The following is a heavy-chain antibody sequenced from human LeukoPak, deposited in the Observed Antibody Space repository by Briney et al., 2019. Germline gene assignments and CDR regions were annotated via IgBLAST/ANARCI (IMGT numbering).Heavy chain of an antibody. J-gene: IGHJ4*02. Sequence: SETLSLTCTVSGYSISSGYYWGWIRQPPGKGLEWIGSIYHNGRIYYNPSLKSRVTISVDTSKNQFSLKLSSVTAADTAVYYCARLSFLTSDYWGQGTLVTVSS. CDR1: GYSISSGYY. CDR2: IYHNGRI. D-gene: IGHD2/OR15-2a*01. CDR3: ARLSFLTSDY. V-gene: IGHV4-38-2*02.